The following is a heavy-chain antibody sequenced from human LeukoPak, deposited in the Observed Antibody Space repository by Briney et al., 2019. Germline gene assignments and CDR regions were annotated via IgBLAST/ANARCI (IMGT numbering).Heavy chain of an antibody. CDR3: ARVRTSVTNHFDY. J-gene: IGHJ4*02. CDR2: INQDGSGK. D-gene: IGHD4-11*01. CDR1: GFTFSTYW. V-gene: IGHV3-7*05. Sequence: GGSLSLSCAASGFTFSTYWMSWVRQAPGKGLEWVANINQDGSGKYYVDSVKGRFTISRDNAKNSLYLQMNSLRAEDTAVYYCARVRTSVTNHFDYWGQGTQVTVSS.